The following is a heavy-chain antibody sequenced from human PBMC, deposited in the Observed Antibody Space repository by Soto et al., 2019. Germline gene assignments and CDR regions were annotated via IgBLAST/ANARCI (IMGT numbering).Heavy chain of an antibody. CDR1: GGTFSSYA. Sequence: QVQLMHSGSEVEKPGSSVRVSCTASGGTFSSYAISCVRQAPGQRLEWRGGIIPIFGTANYAQKFQGRVTITADESTSTAYMELSSLISEDTAVYYCAIRSGSYYYSWVDPWGQGTLVTVSS. J-gene: IGHJ5*02. V-gene: IGHV1-69*12. CDR2: IIPIFGTA. CDR3: AIRSGSYYYSWVDP. D-gene: IGHD3-10*01.